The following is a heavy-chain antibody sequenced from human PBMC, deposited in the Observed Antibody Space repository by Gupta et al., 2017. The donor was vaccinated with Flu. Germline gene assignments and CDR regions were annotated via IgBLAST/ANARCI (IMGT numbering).Heavy chain of an antibody. CDR2: IDHSGGT. V-gene: IGHV4-34*01. CDR1: NASLSGSY. J-gene: IGHJ5*02. CDR3: TRLGGFTVGYNWFDP. Sequence: QVQLQQWGAGLLKPSETLSLTCAVYNASLSGSYWSWIRQPPGKGPEWIGEIDHSGGTNYNPSLKSRVTMSVDTSKNQFSLNLYSVTAADTAIYYCTRLGGFTVGYNWFDPWGLGTLVTVSS. D-gene: IGHD4-11*01.